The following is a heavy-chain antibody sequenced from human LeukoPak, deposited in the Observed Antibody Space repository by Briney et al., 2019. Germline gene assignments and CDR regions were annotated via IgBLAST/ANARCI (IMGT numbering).Heavy chain of an antibody. CDR3: ARFKLDYFDGSRYYYLSFDC. V-gene: IGHV3-7*01. J-gene: IGHJ4*02. CDR1: GFTFSSHW. CDR2: IKDDETEK. D-gene: IGHD3-22*01. Sequence: GGSLRLSCAASGFTFSSHWMSWIRQAPGKGLEWVASIKDDETEKYYVDSVKGRFTISRDYAKNSMYLQMNSLRDEDSAVYYCARFKLDYFDGSRYYYLSFDCWGQGTLVTVSS.